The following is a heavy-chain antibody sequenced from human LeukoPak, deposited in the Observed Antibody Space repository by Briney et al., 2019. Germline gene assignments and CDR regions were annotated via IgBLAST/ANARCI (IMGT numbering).Heavy chain of an antibody. J-gene: IGHJ4*02. V-gene: IGHV3-30*02. CDR3: AKDLFWSGYYTGISSDDY. Sequence: GGSLRLSCAASGSTFSSYGMHWVRQAPGKGLEWVAFIRYDGSNKYYADSVKGRFTISRDNSKNTLYLQMNSLRAEDTAVYYCAKDLFWSGYYTGISSDDYWGQGTLVTVSS. CDR2: IRYDGSNK. CDR1: GSTFSSYG. D-gene: IGHD3-3*01.